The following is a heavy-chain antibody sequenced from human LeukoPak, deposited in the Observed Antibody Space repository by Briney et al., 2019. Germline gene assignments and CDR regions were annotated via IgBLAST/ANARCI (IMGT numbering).Heavy chain of an antibody. J-gene: IGHJ5*02. D-gene: IGHD5-12*01. CDR3: ARAYSGYDYP. CDR1: GGSFTDYF. V-gene: IGHV4-34*01. Sequence: SETLSLTCAVYGGSFTDYFWSWIRQPPGKGLEWIGEVNHSGTTNYNPSLKSRVTISVDTSKNQFSLKVHSVTAADTAVYYRARAYSGYDYPWGQGILVTVSS. CDR2: VNHSGTT.